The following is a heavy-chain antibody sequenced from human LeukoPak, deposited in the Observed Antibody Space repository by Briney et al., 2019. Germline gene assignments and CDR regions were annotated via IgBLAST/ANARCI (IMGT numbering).Heavy chain of an antibody. J-gene: IGHJ5*02. CDR1: GYTFSSFG. CDR3: ARDSIDYDFWSGVPNWFDP. D-gene: IGHD3-3*01. Sequence: ASVKVSCKASGYTFSSFGISWMRQAPGQGLEWMGWTSAYNGNTNYAQKVQGRVTMTTDTSTSTAYMELRSLRSDDTAVYYCARDSIDYDFWSGVPNWFDPWGQGTLVTVSS. CDR2: TSAYNGNT. V-gene: IGHV1-18*01.